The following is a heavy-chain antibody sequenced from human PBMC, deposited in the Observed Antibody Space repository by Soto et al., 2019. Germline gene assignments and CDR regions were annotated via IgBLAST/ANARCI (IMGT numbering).Heavy chain of an antibody. CDR3: ARMSIAARRYYYGMDV. CDR1: GGSISSSNW. J-gene: IGHJ6*02. D-gene: IGHD6-6*01. CDR2: IYHSGST. Sequence: PSETLSLTSAVSGGSISSSNWWSWVRQPPGKGLEWIGEIYHSGSTNYNPSLKSRVTISVDKSKNQFSLKLSSVTAADTAVYYCARMSIAARRYYYGMDVWGQGTTVTVSS. V-gene: IGHV4-4*02.